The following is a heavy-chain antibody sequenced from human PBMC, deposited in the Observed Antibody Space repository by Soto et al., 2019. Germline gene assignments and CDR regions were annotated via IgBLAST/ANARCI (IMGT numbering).Heavy chain of an antibody. CDR3: AREPRITIFRVVIRESYYYFYGMDV. V-gene: IGHV3-30-3*01. CDR2: ISYDGSNK. CDR1: GFTFSSYA. Sequence: PGGSLRLSSAASGFTFSSYAMQWVRQAPGKGLEWVAVISYDGSNKYYADSVKGRFTISRDNSKNTLYLQMNSLRAEDTAVYYCAREPRITIFRVVIRESYYYFYGMDVWGDVTTVPVSS. J-gene: IGHJ6*04. D-gene: IGHD3-3*01.